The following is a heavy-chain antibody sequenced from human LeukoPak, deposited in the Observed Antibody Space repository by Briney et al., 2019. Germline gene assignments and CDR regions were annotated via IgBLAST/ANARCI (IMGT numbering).Heavy chain of an antibody. D-gene: IGHD5-12*01. Sequence: GGSLRLSCAASGFIFSGYSMNWVRQAPGKGLEWISYINSSSTTINYAESVKGRVTISRDTPRNTLYMQMNSLRAEDTAVYHCVRGSGGYDPLDFDSRGQGTLVTV. CDR1: GFIFSGYS. CDR3: VRGSGGYDPLDFDS. V-gene: IGHV3-48*04. CDR2: INSSSTTI. J-gene: IGHJ4*02.